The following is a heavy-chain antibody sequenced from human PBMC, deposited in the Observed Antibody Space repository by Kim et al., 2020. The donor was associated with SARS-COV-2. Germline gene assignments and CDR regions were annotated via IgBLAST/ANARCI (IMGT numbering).Heavy chain of an antibody. CDR3: ARVRYYDILTGYFGPFDC. D-gene: IGHD3-9*01. CDR1: RFTFSSYW. Sequence: GGSLRLSCAASRFTFSSYWMHWVRQAPGKGLVWVSRINSDGSSTSYADSVKRRFTISRDNAKNTLYLQMNSLRAEDTAVYYCARVRYYDILTGYFGPFDCWCQGTLVTVSS. CDR2: INSDGSST. J-gene: IGHJ4*02. V-gene: IGHV3-74*01.